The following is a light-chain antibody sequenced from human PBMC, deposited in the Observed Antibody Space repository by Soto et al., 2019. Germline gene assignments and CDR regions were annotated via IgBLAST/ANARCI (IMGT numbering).Light chain of an antibody. CDR1: SGSIASNY. V-gene: IGLV6-57*04. CDR3: QSYDSSNYV. Sequence: NFMLTQPHSGSESPGKTVTISCTRSSGSIASNYVQWYQQRPGSAPTTVIYEDNQRPSGVPDRFSGSIDSSSNSAYLTISGLKTEDEADYYCQSYDSSNYVFGTGTKV. CDR2: EDN. J-gene: IGLJ1*01.